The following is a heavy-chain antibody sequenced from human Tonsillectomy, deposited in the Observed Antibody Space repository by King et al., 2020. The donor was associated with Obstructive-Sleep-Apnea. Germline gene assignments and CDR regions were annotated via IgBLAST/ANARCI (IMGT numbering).Heavy chain of an antibody. CDR1: GFIFSTYS. J-gene: IGHJ4*02. CDR2: ISSNGDST. Sequence: VQLVESGGGLVRPGGSLRLSCAASGFIFSTYSMYWVRQAPGKGLEYVSGISSNGDSTYYANSVKARFTISKDNSTRTLYLQMGGLRAEDMAVYYCARVAPGGSYRGGYFDYWGQGNLVTVSS. CDR3: ARVAPGGSYRGGYFDY. D-gene: IGHD1-26*01. V-gene: IGHV3-64*01.